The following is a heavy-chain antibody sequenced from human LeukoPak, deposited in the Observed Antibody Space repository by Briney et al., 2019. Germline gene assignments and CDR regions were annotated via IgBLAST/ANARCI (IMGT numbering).Heavy chain of an antibody. J-gene: IGHJ4*02. CDR2: INHSGST. Sequence: SETLSLTCAVYGGSFSGYYWSWLRQPPGKGLEWIGEINHSGSTNYNPSLTSRVTISVDTSKNQFSLKLSSVTAADTAVYYCARGGLVRGVITRFGFFDYWGQGTLVTVSS. CDR1: GGSFSGYY. V-gene: IGHV4-34*01. D-gene: IGHD3-10*01. CDR3: ARGGLVRGVITRFGFFDY.